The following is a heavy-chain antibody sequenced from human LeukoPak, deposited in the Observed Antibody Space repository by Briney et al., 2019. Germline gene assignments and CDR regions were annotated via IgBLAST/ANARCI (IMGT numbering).Heavy chain of an antibody. CDR2: IIPIFGTA. Sequence: GASVKVSCKASGGTFSSYAISWVRQAPGQGLEWMGGIIPIFGTANYAQKFQGRVTITADKSTSTAYMELSSLRSEDTAVYYCAREGSGSRPFDYWGQGTLVTVSS. CDR1: GGTFSSYA. D-gene: IGHD3-10*01. V-gene: IGHV1-69*06. CDR3: AREGSGSRPFDY. J-gene: IGHJ4*02.